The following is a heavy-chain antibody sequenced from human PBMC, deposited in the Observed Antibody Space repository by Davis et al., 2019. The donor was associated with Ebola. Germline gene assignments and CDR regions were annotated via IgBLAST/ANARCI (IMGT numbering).Heavy chain of an antibody. Sequence: MPSETLSLTCTVSGGSISSYYWTWIRQPPGKGLEWIGYIHYSGSTNYNPSLKSRVTISVDTSKNQFSLKLSSVTAADTAVYYCARDGPLQGHCYYYMDVWGKGTTVTVSS. CDR2: IHYSGST. V-gene: IGHV4-59*01. CDR3: ARDGPLQGHCYYYMDV. CDR1: GGSISSYY. J-gene: IGHJ6*03.